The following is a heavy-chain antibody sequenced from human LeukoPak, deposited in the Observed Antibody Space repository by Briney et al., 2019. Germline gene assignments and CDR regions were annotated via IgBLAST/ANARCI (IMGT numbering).Heavy chain of an antibody. J-gene: IGHJ4*02. CDR2: ISSSSSYI. Sequence: GGSLRLSCAASGFTFSSYSMNWVRQAPGKGLEWVSSISSSSSYIYYADSVKGRFTISRGNAKNSLYLQMNSLRAEDTAIYYCAKASTFGELNRPFDYWGQGTLVTVSS. CDR3: AKASTFGELNRPFDY. CDR1: GFTFSSYS. V-gene: IGHV3-21*04. D-gene: IGHD3-10*01.